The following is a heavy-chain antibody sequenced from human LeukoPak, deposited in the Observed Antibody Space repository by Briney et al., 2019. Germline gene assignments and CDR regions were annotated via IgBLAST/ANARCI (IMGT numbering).Heavy chain of an antibody. J-gene: IGHJ4*02. CDR1: GFTFSSYA. CDR2: IIGSGGDT. D-gene: IGHD2-8*01. CDR3: AKDNGVIVSGYFDL. V-gene: IGHV3-23*01. Sequence: GGSLRLSCAASGFTFSSYAMSWVRQAPGKGLEWVSTIIGSGGDTYYADSVKGRFTISRDNSKNTLYLQMDSLRAEDAAVYYCAKDNGVIVSGYFDLWGQGTLLTVSS.